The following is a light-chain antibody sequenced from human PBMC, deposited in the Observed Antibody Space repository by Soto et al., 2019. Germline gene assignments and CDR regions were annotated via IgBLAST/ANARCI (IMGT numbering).Light chain of an antibody. V-gene: IGKV3-20*01. CDR1: QSVNNNY. J-gene: IGKJ4*01. CDR3: QRYGSSPPVT. CDR2: AAP. Sequence: EIVLTQSPGTLSLSPGDRATLSCRASQSVNNNYLAWYQQKPGQSPRLLIYAAPSRATGIPDRFSGSGSGTDFTLTISRLEPEDFAVYFCQRYGSSPPVTFGGGTKVDIK.